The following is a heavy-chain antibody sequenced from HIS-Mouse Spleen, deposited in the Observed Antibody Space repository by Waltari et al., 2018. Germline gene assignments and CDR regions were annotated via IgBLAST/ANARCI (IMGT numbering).Heavy chain of an antibody. D-gene: IGHD2-2*02. CDR3: ARGPCCSSTSCYKPDHYLDY. CDR2: INPNSGGT. CDR1: GYTFTGYY. J-gene: IGHJ4*02. V-gene: IGHV1-2*02. Sequence: QVQLVQSGAEVKKPGASVKVSCKASGYTFTGYYMHWVRQAPGQGLEWMGWINPNSGGTNYAQKFQGRVTMTRDKSISTAYMELSRLRSDDTAVYYCARGPCCSSTSCYKPDHYLDYWGQGTLVTVSS.